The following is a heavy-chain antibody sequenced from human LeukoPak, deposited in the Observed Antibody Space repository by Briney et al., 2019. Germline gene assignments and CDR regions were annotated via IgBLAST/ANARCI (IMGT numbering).Heavy chain of an antibody. CDR3: ARDLSGSYMSDY. D-gene: IGHD3-10*01. V-gene: IGHV3-7*01. CDR2: IKQDGSEK. J-gene: IGHJ4*02. Sequence: GGSLRLSCAASGFTFSSYWMSWVRQAPGKGLEWVANIKQDGSEKCYVDSVKGRFTISRDNAKSSLYLQMNSLRAEDTAVYYCARDLSGSYMSDYWGQGTLVTVSS. CDR1: GFTFSSYW.